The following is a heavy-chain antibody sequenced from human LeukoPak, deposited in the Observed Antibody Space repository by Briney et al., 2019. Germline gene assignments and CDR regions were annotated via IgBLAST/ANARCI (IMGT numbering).Heavy chain of an antibody. J-gene: IGHJ5*02. CDR3: AGAVGATTDNWFDP. Sequence: ASVKVSCKASGYTFTSYDINWVRQATGQGLEWMGWMNPNSGNTGYAQKFQGRVTMTRNTSISTAYMELSSLRSEDTAVYYCAGAVGATTDNWFDPWGQGTLVTVSS. V-gene: IGHV1-8*01. D-gene: IGHD1-26*01. CDR1: GYTFTSYD. CDR2: MNPNSGNT.